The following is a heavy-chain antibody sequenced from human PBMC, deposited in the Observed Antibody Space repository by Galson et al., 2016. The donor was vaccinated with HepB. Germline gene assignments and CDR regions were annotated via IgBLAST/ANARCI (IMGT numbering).Heavy chain of an antibody. CDR2: IWFDGRDA. CDR1: GFTFSRFG. V-gene: IGHV3-33*01. J-gene: IGHJ4*02. CDR3: ARDLWGDCSTTTCSHLDY. Sequence: SLRLSCAASGFTFSRFGMHWVRQAPGKGLEPVAVIWFDGRDAYYGDSVKGRFTISKDNSKNTLYLQMNSLRVEDTAVYYCARDLWGDCSTTTCSHLDYWGQGTLVTVSS. D-gene: IGHD2-15*01.